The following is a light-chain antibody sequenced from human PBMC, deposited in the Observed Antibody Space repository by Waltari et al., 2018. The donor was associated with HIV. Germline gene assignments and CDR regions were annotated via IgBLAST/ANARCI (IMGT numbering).Light chain of an antibody. V-gene: IGKV1-17*01. CDR2: AAS. CDR3: LQHYDYPRT. J-gene: IGKJ2*01. Sequence: DIQTTQSPSSLSASVGDRVTITCRASQGIRNALGWYQQKPGEAPKRLIYAASTLQNGVSSRFSGSGSGTEFTLTITSLQPEDVATYYCLQHYDYPRTFGQGTKLEIK. CDR1: QGIRNA.